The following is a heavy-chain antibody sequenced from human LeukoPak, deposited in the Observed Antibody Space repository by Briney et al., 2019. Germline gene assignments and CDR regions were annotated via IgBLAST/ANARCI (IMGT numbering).Heavy chain of an antibody. J-gene: IGHJ4*02. Sequence: GGSLRLSCKGSGYTFTNYWVGWVRQMPGKGLEWMGIINRGDSDARYSPSFQGLVTISVARSIDTPYLQWTSLKATDTAMYYCARGFADWGQGTLVTVSS. V-gene: IGHV5-51*01. CDR3: ARGFAD. CDR2: INRGDSDA. CDR1: GYTFTNYW.